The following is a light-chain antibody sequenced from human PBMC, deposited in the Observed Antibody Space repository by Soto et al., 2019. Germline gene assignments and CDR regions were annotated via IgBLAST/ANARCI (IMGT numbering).Light chain of an antibody. J-gene: IGKJ1*01. Sequence: DIQMTQSPSSLSASVGDRVTITCRASQRISTYLNWYQQKPGKAPNLLISDASSLQSGATSRFSGSGSVTDFTLTISSLQPEDFATYYCQQSYDTPPWTFGQGTKVEIK. V-gene: IGKV1-39*01. CDR3: QQSYDTPPWT. CDR1: QRISTY. CDR2: DAS.